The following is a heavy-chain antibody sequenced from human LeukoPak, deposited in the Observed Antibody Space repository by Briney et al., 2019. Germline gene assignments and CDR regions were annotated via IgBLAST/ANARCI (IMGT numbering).Heavy chain of an antibody. J-gene: IGHJ3*02. V-gene: IGHV3-23*01. CDR3: AKSLFTSATGTGRAFHI. Sequence: GGSRRLSCAASGFTFSKFPMGWVRQAPGRGLEGVSAISASGDVTFYADSLRGRFTISRDNSKSTLYLQMNGLRAEDTAIFYCAKSLFTSATGTGRAFHIWGQGTRVTVSS. D-gene: IGHD1-1*01. CDR1: GFTFSKFP. CDR2: ISASGDVT.